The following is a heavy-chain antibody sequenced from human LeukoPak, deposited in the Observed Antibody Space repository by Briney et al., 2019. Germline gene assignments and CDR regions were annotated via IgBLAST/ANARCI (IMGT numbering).Heavy chain of an antibody. V-gene: IGHV4-31*03. J-gene: IGHJ4*02. CDR3: ARVSFDTAMDHYYFDY. CDR1: GGSISSGGYY. CDR2: IYHSGST. Sequence: PSETLSLTCTVSGGSISSGGYYWSWIRQHPGKGLEWIGYIYHSGSTYYNPSLQSRVTISVDTSKNQFSLKLSSVTAADTAVYYCARVSFDTAMDHYYFDYWGQGTLVTVSS. D-gene: IGHD5-18*01.